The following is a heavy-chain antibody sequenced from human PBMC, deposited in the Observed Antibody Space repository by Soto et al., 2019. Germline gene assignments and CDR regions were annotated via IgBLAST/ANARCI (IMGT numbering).Heavy chain of an antibody. D-gene: IGHD1-26*01. V-gene: IGHV3-11*06. CDR2: ISSSSSYT. Sequence: SLKLSCAAYGFTFGDYYMSWIRQAPGKGLEWVSYISSSSSYTNYADSVKGRFTISRDNAKNSLYLQMNSLRAEDTAVYYGASLGGATKGWFYYCMDVWGNGTPGTV. CDR1: GFTFGDYY. J-gene: IGHJ6*04. CDR3: ASLGGATKGWFYYCMDV.